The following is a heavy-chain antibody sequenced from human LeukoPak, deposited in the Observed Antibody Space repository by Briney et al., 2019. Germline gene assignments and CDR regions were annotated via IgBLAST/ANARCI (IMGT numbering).Heavy chain of an antibody. J-gene: IGHJ3*02. Sequence: SVKVSCKASGGTFSSYAISWVRQAPGQGLEWMGRIIPILGIANYAQKFQGRVTITADKSTSTAYMELSSLRSEDTAVYYCAREVAGGSDAFDIWGQGTVVTVSS. V-gene: IGHV1-69*04. CDR2: IIPILGIA. CDR3: AREVAGGSDAFDI. D-gene: IGHD5-12*01. CDR1: GGTFSSYA.